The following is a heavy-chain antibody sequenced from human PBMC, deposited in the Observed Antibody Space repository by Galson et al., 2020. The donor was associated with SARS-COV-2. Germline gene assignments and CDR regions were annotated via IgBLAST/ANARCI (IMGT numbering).Heavy chain of an antibody. J-gene: IGHJ3*02. V-gene: IGHV1-8*01. D-gene: IGHD3-9*01. CDR1: GYTFTSYD. Sequence: ASVKVSCKASGYTFTSYDINWVRQATGQGLEWMGWMNPNSGNTGYAQKFQGRVTMTRNTSISTAYMELSSLRSEDTAVYYCARWRPVDILFYDIWGQGTMVTVSS. CDR2: MNPNSGNT. CDR3: ARWRPVDILFYDI.